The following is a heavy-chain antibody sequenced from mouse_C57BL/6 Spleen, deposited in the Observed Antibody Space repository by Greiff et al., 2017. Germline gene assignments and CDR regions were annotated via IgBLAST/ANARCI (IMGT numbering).Heavy chain of an antibody. V-gene: IGHV1-81*01. CDR2: IYPRSGNT. Sequence: VQLQQSGAELARPGASVKLSCKASGYTFTSYGISWVKQRTGQGLEWIGEIYPRSGNTYYNEKFKGKATLTADNASSTAYMELRSLTAEDSAVYFCARTGYDYDGYYFDYWGQGTTLTVSS. CDR1: GYTFTSYG. J-gene: IGHJ2*01. D-gene: IGHD2-4*01. CDR3: ARTGYDYDGYYFDY.